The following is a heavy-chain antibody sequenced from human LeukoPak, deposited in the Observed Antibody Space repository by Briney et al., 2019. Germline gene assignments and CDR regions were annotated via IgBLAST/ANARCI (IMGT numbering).Heavy chain of an antibody. CDR3: AKEQRSTWNSDCFDN. CDR1: GFTFSSYA. Sequence: PGGSLRLSCAASGFTFSSYAMTWVRQAPGKGLEWVSGISGSGGTTYYAGSVKGRFTISRDNSKNTVSLQMNSLRAEDTAVYYCAKEQRSTWNSDCFDNWGQGTLVTVSS. J-gene: IGHJ4*02. D-gene: IGHD6-13*01. CDR2: ISGSGGTT. V-gene: IGHV3-23*01.